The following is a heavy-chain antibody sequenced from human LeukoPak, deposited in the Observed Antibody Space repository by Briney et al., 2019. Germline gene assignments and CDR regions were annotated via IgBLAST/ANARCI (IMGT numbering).Heavy chain of an antibody. CDR2: IQTNGST. V-gene: IGHV4-4*09. J-gene: IGHJ4*02. D-gene: IGHD1-26*01. CDR1: GASISENC. CDR3: ARHGGGGESYPRVFDY. Sequence: SETLSLTCTVSGASISENCWSWIRQPLGKGLEWLGYIQTNGSTNYNPSLKSRVIISVDTSKNQFSLKLNSVTAADTAMYYCARHGGGGESYPRVFDYWGRGNLVPVSS.